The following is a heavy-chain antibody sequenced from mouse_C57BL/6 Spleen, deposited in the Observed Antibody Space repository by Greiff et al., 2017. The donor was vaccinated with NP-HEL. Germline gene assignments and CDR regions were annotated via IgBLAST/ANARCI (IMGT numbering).Heavy chain of an antibody. V-gene: IGHV5-4*01. CDR1: GFTFSSYA. CDR2: ISDGGSYT. J-gene: IGHJ4*01. D-gene: IGHD1-1*01. Sequence: EVHLVESGGGLVKPGGSLKLSCAASGFTFSSYAMSWVRQTPEKRLEWVATISDGGSYTYYPDNVKGRFTISRDNAKNNLYLQMSHLKSEDTAMYYCARYYGSSYESAMDYWGQGTSVTVSS. CDR3: ARYYGSSYESAMDY.